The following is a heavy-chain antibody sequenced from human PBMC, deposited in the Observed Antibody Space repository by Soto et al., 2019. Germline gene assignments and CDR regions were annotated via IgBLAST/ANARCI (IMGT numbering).Heavy chain of an antibody. CDR3: ARDSKESGVTYYDYIWGSYHSLDY. J-gene: IGHJ4*02. D-gene: IGHD3-16*02. CDR1: GYTFTSYG. Sequence: GASVKVSCKASGYTFTSYGISWVRQAPGQGLEWMGWISAYKGNTNYAQKFQGWVTMTRDTSISTAYMELSRLRSDDTAVYYCARDSKESGVTYYDYIWGSYHSLDYWGQGTLVTVSS. CDR2: ISAYKGNT. V-gene: IGHV1-18*01.